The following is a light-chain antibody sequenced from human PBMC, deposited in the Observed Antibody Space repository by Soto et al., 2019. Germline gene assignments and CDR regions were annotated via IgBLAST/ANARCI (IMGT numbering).Light chain of an antibody. CDR1: SSDVGGYNF. CDR3: SSYAGSSVPVA. Sequence: QSVLTQPPSASGSPGQSVTISCTGASSDVGGYNFVSWYQQHPGKAPKLMIYGVTKRPSGVPDRFSGSKSGNTASLTVSGLQADDEADYYCSSYAGSSVPVAFGGGTKVTVL. V-gene: IGLV2-8*01. CDR2: GVT. J-gene: IGLJ2*01.